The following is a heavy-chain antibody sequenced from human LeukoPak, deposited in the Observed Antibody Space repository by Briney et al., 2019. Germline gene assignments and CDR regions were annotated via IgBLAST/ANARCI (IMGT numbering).Heavy chain of an antibody. D-gene: IGHD3-3*01. CDR3: ARGSPYYDFWSGYYNLDY. Sequence: GGSLRLSCAASGFTFSSYSMNWVRQAPGKGLEWLSYISSSSSTIYYADSVKGRFTISRDNAKNSLYLQMNSLRAEDTAVYYCARGSPYYDFWSGYYNLDYWGQGTLVTVSS. J-gene: IGHJ4*02. CDR2: ISSSSSTI. V-gene: IGHV3-48*04. CDR1: GFTFSSYS.